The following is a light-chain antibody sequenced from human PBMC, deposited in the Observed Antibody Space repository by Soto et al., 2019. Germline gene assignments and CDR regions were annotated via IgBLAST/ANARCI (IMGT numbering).Light chain of an antibody. CDR3: QMYVTAPET. J-gene: IGKJ1*01. CDR2: AAS. Sequence: DIQMTQSPSSLSASVGDRLTITCRASQDIGKSLAWYQQRPGKVPKPLIYAASTLHSGVPSRFSGGGSGTHFTLTISILQPEDVATYYCQMYVTAPETFGQGTKVDIK. V-gene: IGKV1-27*01. CDR1: QDIGKS.